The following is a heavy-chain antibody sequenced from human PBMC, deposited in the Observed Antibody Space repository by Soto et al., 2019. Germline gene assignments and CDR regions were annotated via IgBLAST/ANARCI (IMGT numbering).Heavy chain of an antibody. Sequence: LRLSCAASGFTFSSYGMHCVRQAPGKGLWWVAVISYDGINKYYADSVKGRLTISRDNSKNKLYLQMNSLRAEHKAVYYCAKEFRRQQQLLDYYGMDVWGQGTTVTVSS. D-gene: IGHD6-13*01. J-gene: IGHJ6*02. CDR1: GFTFSSYG. CDR2: ISYDGINK. V-gene: IGHV3-30*18. CDR3: AKEFRRQQQLLDYYGMDV.